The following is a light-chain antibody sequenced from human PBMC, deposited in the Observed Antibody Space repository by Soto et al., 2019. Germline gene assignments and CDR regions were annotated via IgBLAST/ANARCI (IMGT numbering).Light chain of an antibody. J-gene: IGLJ2*01. CDR2: RND. Sequence: QSVLTQPPSASGTPGQRVSISCSGSSSTIGSNSVYWYQQLPGTAPKLLIYRNDQRPSGVPDRFSGSKSGSSASLAISGLRSEDEADYYCATWDDSLSGVVFGGGTKVTVL. V-gene: IGLV1-47*01. CDR3: ATWDDSLSGVV. CDR1: SSTIGSNS.